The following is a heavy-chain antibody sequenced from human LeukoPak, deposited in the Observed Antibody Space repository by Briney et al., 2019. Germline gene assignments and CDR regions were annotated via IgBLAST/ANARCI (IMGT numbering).Heavy chain of an antibody. Sequence: PGGSLRLSCAASGFTFSSYWMHWVRQAPGKGLVWVSRIDRDGSRINYADSVKGRLTISRDNGKNTLFLQMNSLRAEDAAVYYCVRGNDYGGPHYWGQGTLVTVSS. CDR2: IDRDGSRI. V-gene: IGHV3-74*01. J-gene: IGHJ4*02. CDR1: GFTFSSYW. D-gene: IGHD4-23*01. CDR3: VRGNDYGGPHY.